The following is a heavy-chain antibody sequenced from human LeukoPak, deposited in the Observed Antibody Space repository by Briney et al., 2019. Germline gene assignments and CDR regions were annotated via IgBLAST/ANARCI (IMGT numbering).Heavy chain of an antibody. Sequence: GGSLRLSCAASGFTFRSYGMSWVRQAPGKGLEWFSAISGSGGSTYYADSVKGRFTISRDNSKNTLYLQMNSLRAEDTAVYYCAKDRRYYGSGTVDYWGQGTLVTVSS. CDR2: ISGSGGST. V-gene: IGHV3-23*01. CDR3: AKDRRYYGSGTVDY. D-gene: IGHD3-10*01. CDR1: GFTFRSYG. J-gene: IGHJ4*02.